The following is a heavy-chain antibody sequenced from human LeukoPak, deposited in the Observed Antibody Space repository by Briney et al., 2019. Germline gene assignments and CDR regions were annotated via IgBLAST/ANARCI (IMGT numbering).Heavy chain of an antibody. CDR2: INPSGGST. V-gene: IGHV1-46*01. Sequence: ASVKVSCKASGYTFTSYYIHWVRQAPGQGLEWMGIINPSGGSTSYAQKFQGRVTMTRDMSTSTVYMELSSLKSEDTALYYCARSLDSGRPYDYWGQGTLVTVSS. J-gene: IGHJ4*02. D-gene: IGHD5-12*01. CDR3: ARSLDSGRPYDY. CDR1: GYTFTSYY.